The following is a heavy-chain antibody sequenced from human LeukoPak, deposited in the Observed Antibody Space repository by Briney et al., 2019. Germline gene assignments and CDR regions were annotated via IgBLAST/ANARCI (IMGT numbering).Heavy chain of an antibody. J-gene: IGHJ5*02. CDR3: ARPSYCVADNCGYWLDP. CDR1: GYTFTTYL. Sequence: ASLKVSCKTSGYTFTTYLIHWVRQAPGQGLEWMGTINPQGDITNYAQRFQGRITLTEDTSTSTVYMELSSLTSEDTAVYYCARPSYCVADNCGYWLDPWGPGTLVTVSS. D-gene: IGHD2-21*01. CDR2: INPQGDIT. V-gene: IGHV1-46*01.